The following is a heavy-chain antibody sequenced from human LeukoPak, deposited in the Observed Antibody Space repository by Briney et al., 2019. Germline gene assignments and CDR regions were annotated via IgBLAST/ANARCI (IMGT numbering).Heavy chain of an antibody. CDR3: AIRLNTYYYDSSGYPYDAFDI. J-gene: IGHJ3*02. D-gene: IGHD3-22*01. Sequence: SQTLSLTCTVSGVSISSGSYYWTWIRQPAGKGLEWIGRIYISGSTNYNPSLEGRVTMSIDTSKNQFSLKLSSVTAADTAVYYCAIRLNTYYYDSSGYPYDAFDIWGQGTMVTVSS. V-gene: IGHV4-61*02. CDR2: IYISGST. CDR1: GVSISSGSYY.